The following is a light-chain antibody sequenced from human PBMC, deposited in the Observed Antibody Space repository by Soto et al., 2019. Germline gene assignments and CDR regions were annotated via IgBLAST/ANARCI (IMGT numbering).Light chain of an antibody. Sequence: TQSPGTLSLSPGERATLYCRASHSVSTNLAWYQQKPGQAPRLLIYGASTRATGIPARFSGSGYRTEFTLTMRGLLSSCFEVYLFMQYNNWRLLVFGGGTKVDIK. J-gene: IGKJ4*02. CDR2: GAS. CDR3: MQYNNWRLLV. CDR1: HSVSTN. V-gene: IGKV3D-15*01.